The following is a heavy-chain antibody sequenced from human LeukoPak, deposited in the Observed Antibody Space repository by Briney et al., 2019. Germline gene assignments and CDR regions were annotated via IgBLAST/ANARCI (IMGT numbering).Heavy chain of an antibody. J-gene: IGHJ4*02. Sequence: PGGSLRLSCVASGFSFSSNWMGWVRQAPGKGLEWVANLNQDGRDKYYVDSVKGRFTISRDNAKNSLSLQMNSLKTEDTAVYYCARGGVVATTIFDYWGQGILVIVSS. CDR2: LNQDGRDK. CDR3: ARGGVVATTIFDY. V-gene: IGHV3-7*03. CDR1: GFSFSSNW. D-gene: IGHD5-12*01.